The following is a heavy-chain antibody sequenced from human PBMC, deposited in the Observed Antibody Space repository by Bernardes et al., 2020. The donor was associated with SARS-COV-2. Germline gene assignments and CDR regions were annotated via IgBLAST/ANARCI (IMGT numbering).Heavy chain of an antibody. CDR1: GGSISSYY. CDR2: IYYSGST. J-gene: IGHJ4*02. Sequence: SETLSLTCTVSGGSISSYYWSWIRQPPGKGLEWIGYIYYSGSTNYNPSLKSRVTISVDTSKNQFSLKLSSVTAADTAVYYCAMGGQVGATFDYWGQGTLVTVSS. CDR3: AMGGQVGATFDY. D-gene: IGHD1-26*01. V-gene: IGHV4-59*01.